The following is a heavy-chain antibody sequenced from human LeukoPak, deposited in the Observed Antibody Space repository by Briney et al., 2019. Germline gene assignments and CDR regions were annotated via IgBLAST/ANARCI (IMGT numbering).Heavy chain of an antibody. CDR2: IWYDGSNK. D-gene: IGHD5-12*01. CDR3: ARDRWARITWSFDY. J-gene: IGHJ4*02. CDR1: GFTFSSYG. V-gene: IGHV3-33*01. Sequence: PGGCLRLSCAASGFTFSSYGMHWVRQAPGKGLEWVAVIWYDGSNKYYADSAKGRFTISRDNSKNTLYLQMNSLRPEDRAVYYCARDRWARITWSFDYWAREPWSPSPQ.